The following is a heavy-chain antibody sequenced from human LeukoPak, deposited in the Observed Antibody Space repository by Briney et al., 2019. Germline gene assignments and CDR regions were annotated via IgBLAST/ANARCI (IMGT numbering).Heavy chain of an antibody. CDR1: GGSFSGYY. D-gene: IGHD3-16*02. Sequence: SETLSLTCAVYGGSFSGYYWSWIRQPPGKGLEWIGEITHSGSTNYNPSLKSRVTISVDTSKNQFSLTLSSVTAADTAVYYCARGSRYYDYVLASYRPIGYYFDYWGQGTLVTVSS. CDR3: ARGSRYYDYVLASYRPIGYYFDY. CDR2: ITHSGST. V-gene: IGHV4-34*01. J-gene: IGHJ4*02.